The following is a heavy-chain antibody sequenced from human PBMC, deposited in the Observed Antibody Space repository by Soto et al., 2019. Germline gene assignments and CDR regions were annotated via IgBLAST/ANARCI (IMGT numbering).Heavy chain of an antibody. CDR1: GYTFTKYG. J-gene: IGHJ6*03. CDR3: ARGPSFGVVIDYYYYYMDV. D-gene: IGHD3-3*01. Sequence: ASVKVSCKASGYTFTKYGISWVRQAPGQGLEWMGWISAYNGNTNYAQKLQGRVTMTTDTSTSTAYMELRSLRSDDTAVYYCARGPSFGVVIDYYYYYMDVWGKGTTVTVSS. CDR2: ISAYNGNT. V-gene: IGHV1-18*01.